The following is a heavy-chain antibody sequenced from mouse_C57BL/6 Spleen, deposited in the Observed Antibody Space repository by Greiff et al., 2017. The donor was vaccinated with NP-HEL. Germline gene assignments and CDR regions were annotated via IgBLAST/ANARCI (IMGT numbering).Heavy chain of an antibody. CDR3: ARDDDAMDY. CDR2: INPGSGGT. J-gene: IGHJ4*01. CDR1: GYAFTNYL. V-gene: IGHV1-54*01. Sequence: QVQLKQSGAELVRPGTSVKVSCKASGYAFTNYLIEWVKQRPGQGLEWIGVINPGSGGTKYNEKFKGKATLTADKSSSPAYMQLSSLTSEDSAFYFCARDDDAMDYWGQGTSVTVSS. D-gene: IGHD2-12*01.